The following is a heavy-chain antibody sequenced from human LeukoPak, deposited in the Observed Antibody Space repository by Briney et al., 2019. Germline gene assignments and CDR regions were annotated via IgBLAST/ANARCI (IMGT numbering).Heavy chain of an antibody. CDR3: ARSYYYDSSGYPGTFDY. D-gene: IGHD3-22*01. J-gene: IGHJ4*02. CDR2: INPSGGST. V-gene: IGHV1-46*01. CDR1: GYTFTSYY. Sequence: GASVKVSCKASGYTFTSYYMHWVRQAPGQGLEWMGIINPSGGSTSYAQKFQGRVTMTRDTSTSTVYMELSSLRSEDTAVYYRARSYYYDSSGYPGTFDYWGQGTLVTVSS.